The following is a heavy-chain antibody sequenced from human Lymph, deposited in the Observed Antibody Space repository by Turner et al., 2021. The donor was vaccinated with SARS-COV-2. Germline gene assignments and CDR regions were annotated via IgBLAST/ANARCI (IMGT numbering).Heavy chain of an antibody. CDR2: ISPILAIA. V-gene: IGHV1-69*10. J-gene: IGHJ5*02. D-gene: IGHD2-2*01. CDR1: VGTFSSYA. Sequence: QVQLVQSGAEVKKPGSSVKVSCKASVGTFSSYAITWVRQAPGQGREWMGGISPILAIANYAQKFQGRVTINADKSTNTAYMELSSLRSEDTAMYYCARDAPYCSSTSCYDPWGQGTLVTFSS. CDR3: ARDAPYCSSTSCYDP.